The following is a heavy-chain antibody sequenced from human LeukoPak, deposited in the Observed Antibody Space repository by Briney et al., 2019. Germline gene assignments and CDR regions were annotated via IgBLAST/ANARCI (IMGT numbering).Heavy chain of an antibody. CDR3: AREVWQQLATFDY. J-gene: IGHJ4*02. CDR2: IKQDGSEK. D-gene: IGHD6-13*01. V-gene: IGHV3-7*01. CDR1: GFTFSSYW. Sequence: GESLRLSCAASGFTFSSYWMSWVRQAPGKGLEWVANIKQDGSEKYYVDSVKGRFTISRDNAKNSLYLQMNSLRAEDTAVYYCAREVWQQLATFDYWGQGTLVTVSS.